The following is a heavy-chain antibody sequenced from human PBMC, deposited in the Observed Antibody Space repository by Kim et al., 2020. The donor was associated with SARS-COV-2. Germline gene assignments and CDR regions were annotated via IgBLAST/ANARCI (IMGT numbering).Heavy chain of an antibody. J-gene: IGHJ4*02. V-gene: IGHV3-33*01. D-gene: IGHD5-18*01. CDR3: ARVDTAMARGNFHY. Sequence: GGSLRLSCAASGFTFSTYGMHWVRQAPGKGLEWVAVIWYDGSNKYYADSVKGRFTISRDNSKNTLYLQMNSLRAEDTAVYYCARVDTAMARGNFHYWGQGTLVTVSS. CDR2: IWYDGSNK. CDR1: GFTFSTYG.